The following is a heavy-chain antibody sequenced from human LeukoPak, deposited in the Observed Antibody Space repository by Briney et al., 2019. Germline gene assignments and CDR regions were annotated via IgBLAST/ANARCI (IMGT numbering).Heavy chain of an antibody. D-gene: IGHD3-22*01. V-gene: IGHV3-48*01. Sequence: GGSLRLSCAASGFTFSSYSMNWVRQAPGKGLEWVSYISSSSSTIYYADSVKGRFTISRDNAKNSLYLQMNSLRAEDTAVYYCARGYYDSSGSDAFDIWGQGTMVTVSS. CDR1: GFTFSSYS. CDR2: ISSSSSTI. J-gene: IGHJ3*02. CDR3: ARGYYDSSGSDAFDI.